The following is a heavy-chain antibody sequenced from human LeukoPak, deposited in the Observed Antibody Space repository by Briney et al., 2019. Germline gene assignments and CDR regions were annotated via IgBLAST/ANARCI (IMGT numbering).Heavy chain of an antibody. J-gene: IGHJ4*02. CDR1: GYTFTSYG. CDR3: AADDYGDHTSHY. Sequence: GASVKVSCKASGYTFTSYGISWVRQAPGQGLEWMGWISAYNGNTNYAQKLQGRVTMTTDTSTSTAYMELRSLRSDDTAMYYCAADDYGDHTSHYWGQGTLVTVSS. CDR2: ISAYNGNT. V-gene: IGHV1-18*01. D-gene: IGHD4-17*01.